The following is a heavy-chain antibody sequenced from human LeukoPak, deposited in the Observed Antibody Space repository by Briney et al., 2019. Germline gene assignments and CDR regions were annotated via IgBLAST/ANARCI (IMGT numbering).Heavy chain of an antibody. CDR3: ATDKILKYYDSSGYYMSDY. J-gene: IGHJ4*02. D-gene: IGHD3-22*01. V-gene: IGHV1-24*01. CDR2: FDPEDGET. CDR1: GYTLTELS. Sequence: AASVKVSCKVSGYTLTELSMHWVRQAPGKGLEWMGGFDPEDGETIYAQKFQGRVTMTEDTSTDTAYMELSSLRSEDTAVYYCATDKILKYYDSSGYYMSDYWGQGTLVTVSS.